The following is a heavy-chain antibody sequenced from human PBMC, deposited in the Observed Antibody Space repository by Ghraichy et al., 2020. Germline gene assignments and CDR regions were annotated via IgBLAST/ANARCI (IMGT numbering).Heavy chain of an antibody. V-gene: IGHV1-2*02. J-gene: IGHJ5*01. CDR1: GYTFTAYY. Sequence: ASVKVSCKASGYTFTAYYMHWVRQAPGQGLEWMGWINPNSGVTNSAQKFQGRVTMTRDTSISTAYMELNSLRSDDTAVYYCARDGRTYYYDSGWFESWGQGPLVTVSS. CDR3: ARDGRTYYYDSGWFES. D-gene: IGHD3-22*01. CDR2: INPNSGVT.